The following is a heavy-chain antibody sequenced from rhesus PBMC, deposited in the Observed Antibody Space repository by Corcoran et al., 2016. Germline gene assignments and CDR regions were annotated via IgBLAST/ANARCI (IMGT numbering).Heavy chain of an antibody. V-gene: IGHV4-65*01. J-gene: IGHJ4*01. CDR3: ARQYYTAVSN. Sequence: QAQLQESGPGLVKLSETLSLTCAVSGGSISRSHWWSWIRQPPGNGLEYIGYISGSSGSTSYNPSLRSRVTITKDTSKNRFSLKVSAVTAADTAVYYCARQYYTAVSNWGQGVLVTVSS. CDR1: GGSISRSHW. D-gene: IGHD3-16*01. CDR2: ISGSSGST.